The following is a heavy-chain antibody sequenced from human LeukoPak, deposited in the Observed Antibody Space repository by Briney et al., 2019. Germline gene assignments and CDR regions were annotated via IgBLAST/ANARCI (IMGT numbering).Heavy chain of an antibody. Sequence: PGGSLRLSCAASGFTFSSYAMSWVRQAPRKGLEWVSTSSDTTYYADSVKGRFTVSRDNSKNTLYLQMNSLRAEDTAVYYCAKATMATTYFDYWGQGTLVTVSS. CDR2: SSDTT. CDR3: AKATMATTYFDY. V-gene: IGHV3-23*01. CDR1: GFTFSSYA. D-gene: IGHD5-24*01. J-gene: IGHJ4*02.